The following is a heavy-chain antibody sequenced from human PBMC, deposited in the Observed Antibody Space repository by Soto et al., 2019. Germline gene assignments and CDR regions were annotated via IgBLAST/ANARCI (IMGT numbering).Heavy chain of an antibody. CDR2: INHSGST. J-gene: IGHJ4*02. D-gene: IGHD5-12*01. CDR3: ASRRDGYNYGGWY. Sequence: QVQLQQWGAGLLKPSETLSLTCAVYGGSFSGYYWSWIRQPPGKGLEWIGEINHSGSTSYNPSLKSRVTISVDTSKNQFSLKLSSVTAADTAVYYCASRRDGYNYGGWYWGQGTLVTVSS. CDR1: GGSFSGYY. V-gene: IGHV4-34*01.